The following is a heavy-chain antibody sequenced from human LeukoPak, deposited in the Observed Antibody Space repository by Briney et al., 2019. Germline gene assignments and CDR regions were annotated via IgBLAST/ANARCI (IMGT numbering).Heavy chain of an antibody. CDR2: IYSGGST. V-gene: IGHV3-66*01. CDR1: GFTVSSNY. J-gene: IGHJ5*02. D-gene: IGHD3-10*01. CDR3: ARVYYGSGSYHWFDP. Sequence: GGSLRLSCAASGFTVSSNYMSWVRQAPGKGLEWVSVIYSGGSTYYADSVKGRFTISRDNSKNTLYLQMNSLRAEDTAVYCCARVYYGSGSYHWFDPWGQGTLVTVSS.